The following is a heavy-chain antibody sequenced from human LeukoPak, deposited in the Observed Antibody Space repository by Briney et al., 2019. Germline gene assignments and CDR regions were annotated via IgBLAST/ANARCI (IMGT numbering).Heavy chain of an antibody. CDR1: GFSLNTRGVG. Sequence: SGPTLVNPTQTLTLTCTFSGFSLNTRGVGVGWNRQPPGRALEWLALIYWDDDRRYSPSLKSRLTITKDTSKNQVVLTMTNMDPVATATYFCAHRKNYYDSSVFDNWGQGTLVTVSS. V-gene: IGHV2-5*02. CDR3: AHRKNYYDSSVFDN. J-gene: IGHJ4*02. CDR2: IYWDDDR. D-gene: IGHD3-22*01.